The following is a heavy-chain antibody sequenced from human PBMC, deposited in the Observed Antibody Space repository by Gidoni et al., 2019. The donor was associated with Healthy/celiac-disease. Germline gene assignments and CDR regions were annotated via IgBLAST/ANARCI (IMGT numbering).Heavy chain of an antibody. CDR3: VYGDFVFDY. J-gene: IGHJ4*02. CDR2: ISYDGSNK. CDR1: GFTFSSYA. V-gene: IGHV3-30-3*01. Sequence: QVQLVESGGGVVQPGRSLRLSCAASGFTFSSYAMHWVRQAPGKGLEWVAVISYDGSNKYYADSVKGRFTISRDNSKNTLYLQMNSLRAEDTAVYYCVYGDFVFDYWGQGTLVTVSS. D-gene: IGHD4-17*01.